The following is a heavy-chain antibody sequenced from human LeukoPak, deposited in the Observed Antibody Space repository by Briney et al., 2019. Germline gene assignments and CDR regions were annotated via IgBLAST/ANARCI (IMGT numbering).Heavy chain of an antibody. Sequence: GRSLRLSCAASGFTFSSYAMHWVRQAPGKGLEWVAVISYDGSNKYYADSVKGRFTISRNNSKNTLYLQMNSLRAEDTAVYYCARDKDGLRFLEWLFGFDYWGQGTLVTVSS. CDR1: GFTFSSYA. D-gene: IGHD3-3*01. J-gene: IGHJ4*02. V-gene: IGHV3-30-3*01. CDR3: ARDKDGLRFLEWLFGFDY. CDR2: ISYDGSNK.